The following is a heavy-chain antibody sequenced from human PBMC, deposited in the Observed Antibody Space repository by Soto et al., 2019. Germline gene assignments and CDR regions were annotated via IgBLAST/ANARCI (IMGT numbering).Heavy chain of an antibody. D-gene: IGHD4-17*01. CDR1: GFTFSGSA. Sequence: EVQLVESEGGLVQPGGSLKLSSAASGFTFSGSAMHWVRQASGKGLEWVGRIRRKANSYATEYAASVKGRFTISRDDSKNTAYLQMNSLKTEDTAVYYCTRHHYGDRPYYFDYWGQGTLVTDSS. V-gene: IGHV3-73*02. J-gene: IGHJ4*02. CDR3: TRHHYGDRPYYFDY. CDR2: IRRKANSYAT.